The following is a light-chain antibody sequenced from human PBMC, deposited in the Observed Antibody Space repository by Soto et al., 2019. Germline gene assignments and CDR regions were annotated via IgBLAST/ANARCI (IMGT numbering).Light chain of an antibody. CDR3: QQYERYPPS. V-gene: IGKV1-16*01. CDR2: AAT. CDR1: QNINTY. Sequence: DIQMTHSPSSLSASVGARVTIGCRASQNINTYLAWFQQKPGKAPKSLIYAATNLQVGVPSRFSGTGSGTEFSLTISSLQPEDVATYYCQQYERYPPSFGGGTKLDI. J-gene: IGKJ4*01.